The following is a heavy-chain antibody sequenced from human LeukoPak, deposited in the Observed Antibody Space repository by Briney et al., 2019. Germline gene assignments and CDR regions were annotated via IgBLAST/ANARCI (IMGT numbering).Heavy chain of an antibody. CDR3: AKDRGYSYGISEY. CDR1: GFTFSDYY. Sequence: GGSLRLSCAASGFTFSDYYMSWIRQAPGKGLEWVSYISSSGSTIYFADSVKGRFTISRDNAKNSLYLQMNSLRAEDTAVYYCAKDRGYSYGISEYWGQGTLVTVSS. V-gene: IGHV3-11*01. D-gene: IGHD5-18*01. J-gene: IGHJ4*02. CDR2: ISSSGSTI.